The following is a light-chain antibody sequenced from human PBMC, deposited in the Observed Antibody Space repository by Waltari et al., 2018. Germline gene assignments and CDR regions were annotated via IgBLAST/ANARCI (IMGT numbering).Light chain of an antibody. CDR3: HSRDSSVNHLRNV. CDR2: GKD. Sequence: SSELTQDPAVSVALGQTVTITCHGDSLRSYYARWYQQKPGQAPVLVIYGKDSRPSGIPDRFSGSSSGTTASLTITGAQAEDDAHYYCHSRDSSVNHLRNVFGTGTKVTVL. V-gene: IGLV3-19*01. CDR1: SLRSYY. J-gene: IGLJ1*01.